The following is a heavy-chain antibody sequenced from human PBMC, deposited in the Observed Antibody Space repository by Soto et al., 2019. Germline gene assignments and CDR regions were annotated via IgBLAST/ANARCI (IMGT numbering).Heavy chain of an antibody. CDR2: IYYSGST. J-gene: IGHJ2*01. V-gene: IGHV4-31*03. CDR3: ARQVGSGCWYVDL. D-gene: IGHD3-10*01. Sequence: SETLSLTCTVSGGSISSGGYYWSWIRQHPGKGLEWIGYIYYSGSTYYNPSLKSRVTISVDTSKNQFSLKLTSVTAADTAVYYCARQVGSGCWYVDLWGRGTLVTVS. CDR1: GGSISSGGYY.